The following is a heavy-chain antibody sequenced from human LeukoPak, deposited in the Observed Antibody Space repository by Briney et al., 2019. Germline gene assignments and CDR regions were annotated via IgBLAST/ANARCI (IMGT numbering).Heavy chain of an antibody. CDR2: IYYSGST. J-gene: IGHJ5*02. CDR1: GGSISSGGYY. Sequence: SETLSLTCTVSGGSISSGGYYWSWIRQHPGKGLEWIGYIYYSGSTYYNPSLKSRVTISVDTSKNQFSLKLSFVTAADTAVYYCARAPEGAPGYEKHWFDPWGQGTLVTVSS. CDR3: ARAPEGAPGYEKHWFDP. V-gene: IGHV4-31*03. D-gene: IGHD5-18*01.